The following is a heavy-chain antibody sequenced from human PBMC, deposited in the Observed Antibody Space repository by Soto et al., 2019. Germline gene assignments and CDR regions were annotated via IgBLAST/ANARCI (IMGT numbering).Heavy chain of an antibody. D-gene: IGHD2-2*01. Sequence: QVQLQESGPGLVKPSQTLSLTCTVSGGSISSGGYYWSWIRQHPGKGLEWIGYIYHSGTTYYNQSLKTRVTISVDTSKNQFSLKLTSVPAADTAVYYCAWVRGNQLLWWFDPWGQGTLVTVSS. CDR1: GGSISSGGYY. CDR2: IYHSGTT. V-gene: IGHV4-31*03. J-gene: IGHJ5*02. CDR3: AWVRGNQLLWWFDP.